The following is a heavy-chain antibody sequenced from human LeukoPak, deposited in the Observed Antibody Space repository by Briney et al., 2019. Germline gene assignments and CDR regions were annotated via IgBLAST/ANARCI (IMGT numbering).Heavy chain of an antibody. J-gene: IGHJ6*03. CDR2: ISPSGTVI. V-gene: IGHV3-48*03. CDR3: ARAGYYMDV. Sequence: GGSLRLSCAASGFTFSNYEMTWVRQAPGKGLEWLSYISPSGTVIYYADSVKGRFTISRDNAKNSLYLQMDSLRAEDTAVYYCARAGYYMDVWGKGTTVTVSS. CDR1: GFTFSNYE.